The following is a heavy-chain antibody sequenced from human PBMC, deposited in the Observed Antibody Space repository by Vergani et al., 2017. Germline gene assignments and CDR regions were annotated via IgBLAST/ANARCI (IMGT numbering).Heavy chain of an antibody. CDR1: GGTFSSNS. J-gene: IGHJ4*02. CDR3: ARSSGYYSYYFDF. Sequence: QGQLAQSGAEVKKPGSSVKVSCKASGGTFSSNSISWVRQAPGQGLEWMGRIITIFGTTSYAQKFQGRVTILADESTSTAYMELSSLRSEDTAVYYCARSSGYYSYYFDFWGQGTLVTVSS. CDR2: IITIFGTT. V-gene: IGHV1-69*13. D-gene: IGHD3-22*01.